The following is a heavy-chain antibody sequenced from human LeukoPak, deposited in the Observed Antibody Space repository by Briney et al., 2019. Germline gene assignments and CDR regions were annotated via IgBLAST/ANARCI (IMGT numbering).Heavy chain of an antibody. D-gene: IGHD5-18*01. CDR2: INHSGST. V-gene: IGHV4-34*01. Sequence: NPSETLSLTCAVYGGSSSGYYWSWIRQPPGKALEWIGEINHSGSTNYNPSLKSRVTISVDTSKNQFSLKLSSVTAADTAVYYCARGGRIQLWPGYDYWGQGTLVTVSS. CDR3: ARGGRIQLWPGYDY. J-gene: IGHJ4*02. CDR1: GGSSSGYY.